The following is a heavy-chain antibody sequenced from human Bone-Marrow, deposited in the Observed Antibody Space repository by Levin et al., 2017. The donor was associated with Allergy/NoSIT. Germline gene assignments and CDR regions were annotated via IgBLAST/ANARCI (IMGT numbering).Heavy chain of an antibody. J-gene: IGHJ5*02. CDR1: GGSISRPDHY. Sequence: SETLSLTCTVSGGSISRPDHYWTWIRQSPGMGLEWIGYVYYRGTTFYNPSLKPRLSMSVDTSNNQFSLNLRDVTAADTAVYYCALATTTPNLYDSTTFDPWGQGTLVTVSS. D-gene: IGHD1-26*01. CDR3: ALATTTPNLYDSTTFDP. V-gene: IGHV4-30-4*01. CDR2: VYYRGTT.